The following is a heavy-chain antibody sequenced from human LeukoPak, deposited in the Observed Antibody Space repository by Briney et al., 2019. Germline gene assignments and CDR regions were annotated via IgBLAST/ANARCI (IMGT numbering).Heavy chain of an antibody. Sequence: SETLSLTCAVYGGSFSGYYWSWIRQPPGKGLEWIGEINHSGSTNYNPSLKSRVTISVDTSKNQFSLKLSSVTAADTAMYDCAISFRTYSSSRNNWFYPWGQGTLVTVSS. V-gene: IGHV4-34*01. D-gene: IGHD6-13*01. CDR2: INHSGST. CDR3: AISFRTYSSSRNNWFYP. J-gene: IGHJ5*02. CDR1: GGSFSGYY.